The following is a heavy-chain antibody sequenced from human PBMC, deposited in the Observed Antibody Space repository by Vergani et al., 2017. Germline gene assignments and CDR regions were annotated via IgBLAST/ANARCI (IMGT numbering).Heavy chain of an antibody. Sequence: QVQLVQSGAEVKKPGASVKVSCKVSGYTLTELSMHWVRQAPGKGLEWMGGFDPEDGETIYAQKFQGRVTMTEDTSTDTAYMELSSLRSEDTAVYYCATDKDVLRYFDLSLDYWGQGTLVTVSS. J-gene: IGHJ4*02. CDR3: ATDKDVLRYFDLSLDY. CDR2: FDPEDGET. V-gene: IGHV1-24*01. D-gene: IGHD3-9*01. CDR1: GYTLTELS.